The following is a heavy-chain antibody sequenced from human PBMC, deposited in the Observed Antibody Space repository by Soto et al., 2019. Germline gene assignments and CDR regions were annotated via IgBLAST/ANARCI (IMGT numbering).Heavy chain of an antibody. CDR1: GXTVRSYY. V-gene: IGHV3-48*03. J-gene: IGHJ6*02. CDR3: TRSGNNLYYYGMDV. D-gene: IGHD1-20*01. CDR2: ISSSGSVM. Sequence: SLRLSGVASGXTVRSYYLNWVRQAPGKGLEWVSYISSSGSVMKYGDSVKGRFTISRDNAKNSLYLQMNSLRSYDTALYYCTRSGNNLYYYGMDVWGQETTGTVSS.